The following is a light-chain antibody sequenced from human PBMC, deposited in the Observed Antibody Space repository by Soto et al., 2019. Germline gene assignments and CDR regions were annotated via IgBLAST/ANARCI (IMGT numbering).Light chain of an antibody. CDR2: WAS. Sequence: IVMTQSPDSLAVSLGERATINCKSSQSVLYSSNNKNYLAWYQQKPGQPPKLLFYWASTRESGVPDRFSGSGSGTDFTLTISSLQAEDAAVYYCQQYYNTPLTFGGGTK. CDR1: QSVLYSSNNKNY. J-gene: IGKJ4*01. CDR3: QQYYNTPLT. V-gene: IGKV4-1*01.